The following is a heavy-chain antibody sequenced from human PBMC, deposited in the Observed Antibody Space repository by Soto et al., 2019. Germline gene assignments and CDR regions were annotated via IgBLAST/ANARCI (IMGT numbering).Heavy chain of an antibody. CDR3: ARDRSVKQWLVQGY. J-gene: IGHJ4*02. CDR1: RFTFSSYS. V-gene: IGHV3-21*01. CDR2: ISSSSSYI. Sequence: GGSLRLSCAASRFTFSSYSMNWVRQAPGKGLEWVSSISSSSSYIYYADSVKGRFTISRDNAKNSLYLQMNSLRAEDTAVYYCARDRSVKQWLVQGYWGQGTLVTVSS. D-gene: IGHD6-19*01.